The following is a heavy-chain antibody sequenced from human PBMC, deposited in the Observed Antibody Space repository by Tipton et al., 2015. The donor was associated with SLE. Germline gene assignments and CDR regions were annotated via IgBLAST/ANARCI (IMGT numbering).Heavy chain of an antibody. CDR2: ISYSGAT. D-gene: IGHD2-8*02. Sequence: SSYGMRWIRQPPGKGLEWIASISYSGATYYNPSLKNRVIISLDTSRNHFSLKLTSVTAADTAVYFCARDRDIVLEPVPIPPAFDIWGQGTTVTVSS. V-gene: IGHV4-39*07. CDR1: SSYG. CDR3: ARDRDIVLEPVPIPPAFDI. J-gene: IGHJ3*02.